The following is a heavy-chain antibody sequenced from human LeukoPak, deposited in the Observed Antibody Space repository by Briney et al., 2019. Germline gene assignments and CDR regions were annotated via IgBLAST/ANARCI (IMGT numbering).Heavy chain of an antibody. CDR3: AREGYGGKGAYFDY. Sequence: PSQTLSLTCTVSGGSISSGSYYWSWIRQPAGKGLEWIGRIYTSGSTNYNPSLKSRVTISVDTSKNQFSLKLSSVTAADTAVYYCAREGYGGKGAYFDYWGQGTLVTVSS. CDR2: IYTSGST. V-gene: IGHV4-61*02. CDR1: GGSISSGSYY. J-gene: IGHJ4*02. D-gene: IGHD4-23*01.